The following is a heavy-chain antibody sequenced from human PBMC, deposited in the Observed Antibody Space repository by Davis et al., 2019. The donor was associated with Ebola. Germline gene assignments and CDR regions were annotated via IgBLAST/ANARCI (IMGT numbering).Heavy chain of an antibody. J-gene: IGHJ6*04. D-gene: IGHD5-12*01. CDR1: GGTFSSYT. CDR3: AREGSGYDSLYYYGMDV. V-gene: IGHV1-69*04. CDR2: IIPILGIA. Sequence: SVKVSCKASGGTFSSYTISWVRQAPGQGLEWMGRIIPILGIANYAQKFQGRVTITADKSTSTAYMELSSLRSEDTAVYYCAREGSGYDSLYYYGMDVWGKGTTVIVSS.